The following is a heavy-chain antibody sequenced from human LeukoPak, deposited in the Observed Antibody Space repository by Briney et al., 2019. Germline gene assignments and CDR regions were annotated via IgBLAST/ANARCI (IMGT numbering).Heavy chain of an antibody. CDR2: TIPIFGTA. J-gene: IGHJ6*03. V-gene: IGHV1-69*05. D-gene: IGHD3-3*01. CDR3: ARGRGYDFWSGYYTAYYYMDV. CDR1: GGTFSSYA. Sequence: SVKVSCKASGGTFSSYAISWVRQAPGQGLDWMGGTIPIFGTANYAQKFQGRVTITTDESTSTAYMELNSLRAEDTAVYYCARGRGYDFWSGYYTAYYYMDVWGKGTTVTVSS.